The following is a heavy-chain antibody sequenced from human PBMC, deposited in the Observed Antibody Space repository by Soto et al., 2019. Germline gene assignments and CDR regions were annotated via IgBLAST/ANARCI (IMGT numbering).Heavy chain of an antibody. CDR1: GYTFTSYG. V-gene: IGHV1-18*01. CDR2: ISSYNGNT. CDR3: ARRSTNSSARRAYWFDP. J-gene: IGHJ5*02. Sequence: ASVKVSCKASGYTFTSYGISWVRQAPGQGLEWMGWISSYNGNTNYAQKLQGRVTMTTDTSTSTAYMELRSLRSDDTAVYYCARRSTNSSARRAYWFDPWGQGTLVTVSS. D-gene: IGHD6-25*01.